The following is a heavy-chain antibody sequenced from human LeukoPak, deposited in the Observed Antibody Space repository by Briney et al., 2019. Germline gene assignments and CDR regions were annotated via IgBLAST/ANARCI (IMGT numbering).Heavy chain of an antibody. J-gene: IGHJ6*03. V-gene: IGHV1-8*01. CDR3: ARQQLLCHYYYMDV. Sequence: ASVKVSCKASGYTFTSYDINWVRQATGQGLEWMGWMNPNSGKTGYAQKFQGRVTMTRNTSISTAYMELSSLRSEDAAVYYCARQQLLCHYYYMDVWGKGTTVTVSS. CDR1: GYTFTSYD. CDR2: MNPNSGKT. D-gene: IGHD2-2*01.